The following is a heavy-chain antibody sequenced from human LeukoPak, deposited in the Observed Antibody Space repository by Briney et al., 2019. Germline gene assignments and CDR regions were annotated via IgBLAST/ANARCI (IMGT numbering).Heavy chain of an antibody. J-gene: IGHJ5*02. CDR1: GFTFSSYA. CDR3: AKDPFTSSSWYHHWFDP. D-gene: IGHD6-13*01. Sequence: GGSLRLSCAASGFTFSSYAMSWVRHAPGKGLEWVSAISGSGGSTYYADSVKGRFTISRDNSKNTLYLQMNSLRAEDTAVYYCAKDPFTSSSWYHHWFDPWGQRTLVTVSS. CDR2: ISGSGGST. V-gene: IGHV3-23*01.